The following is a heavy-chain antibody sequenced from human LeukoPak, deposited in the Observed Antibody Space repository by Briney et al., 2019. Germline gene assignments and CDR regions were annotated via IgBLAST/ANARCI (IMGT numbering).Heavy chain of an antibody. CDR3: ARDKGTIMITFGGVIVREATRRYNWFDP. Sequence: ASVKVSCKASGYTFLSYGISWVRQAPGQGLEWMGWISAYNGNTNYAQKLQGRVTMTTDTSTSTAYMELRSLRSDDTAVYYCARDKGTIMITFGGVIVREATRRYNWFDPWGQGTLVTVSS. D-gene: IGHD3-16*02. V-gene: IGHV1-18*01. CDR1: GYTFLSYG. CDR2: ISAYNGNT. J-gene: IGHJ5*02.